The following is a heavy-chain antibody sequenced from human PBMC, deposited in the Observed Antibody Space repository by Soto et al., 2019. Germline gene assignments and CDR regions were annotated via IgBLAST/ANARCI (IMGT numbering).Heavy chain of an antibody. CDR2: INPDSGDT. CDR3: AREKGFCSAPDRYAGGSDGLDV. V-gene: IGHV1-2*02. Sequence: EASVKVSCKASGYTFTGYFMHWVRQAPGEGLEWMGWINPDSGDTNYAQKFQGRVTMTRDTTISRVYIELNWRKSGDSAVYYCAREKGFCSAPDRYAGGSDGLDVWGQGTMVTVSS. J-gene: IGHJ6*02. CDR1: GYTFTGYF. D-gene: IGHD2-15*01.